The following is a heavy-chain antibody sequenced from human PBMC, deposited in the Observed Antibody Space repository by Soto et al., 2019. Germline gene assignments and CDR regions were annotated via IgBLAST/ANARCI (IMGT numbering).Heavy chain of an antibody. Sequence: GESLKISCQGSGYSFTNYWIHWVRQMPGKGLQWMGRIDPFASDSNYNPSFQGHVTISVDKSISTAYLQWSSLKASDTAMYYCAKLGSSTWPDDFWGQGTLVTVSS. CDR2: IDPFASDS. CDR1: GYSFTNYW. D-gene: IGHD6-13*01. J-gene: IGHJ4*02. CDR3: AKLGSSTWPDDF. V-gene: IGHV5-10-1*01.